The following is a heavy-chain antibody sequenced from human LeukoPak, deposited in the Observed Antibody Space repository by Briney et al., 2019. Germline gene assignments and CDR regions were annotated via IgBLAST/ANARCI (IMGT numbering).Heavy chain of an antibody. CDR2: IYSSGST. Sequence: PGGSLRLSCAASGFTVSSNYMSWVRQAPGKGLEWVSVIYSSGSTYYADSVKGRFTISRDNSKNTLYLQMNSLRAEDTAVYYCARDYYDSSGAGSLWGQGTLVTVSS. CDR1: GFTVSSNY. V-gene: IGHV3-66*03. D-gene: IGHD3-22*01. J-gene: IGHJ4*02. CDR3: ARDYYDSSGAGSL.